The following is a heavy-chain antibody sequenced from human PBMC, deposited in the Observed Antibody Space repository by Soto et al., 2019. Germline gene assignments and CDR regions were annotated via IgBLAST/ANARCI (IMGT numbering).Heavy chain of an antibody. D-gene: IGHD5-18*01. J-gene: IGHJ4*02. Sequence: PSYTPSLTCTVSGGSVSSGSYYWSWIRQPPGKGLEWIGYIYYSGSTNYNPSLKSRVTISVDTSKNQFSLKLSSVTAADTAVYYCARWHTAMVCIDYWGQGPLVTVYS. V-gene: IGHV4-61*01. CDR1: GGSVSSGSYY. CDR3: ARWHTAMVCIDY. CDR2: IYYSGST.